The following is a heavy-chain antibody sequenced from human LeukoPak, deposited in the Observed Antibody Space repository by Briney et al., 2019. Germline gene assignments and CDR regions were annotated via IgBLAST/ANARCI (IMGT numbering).Heavy chain of an antibody. D-gene: IGHD1-1*01. J-gene: IGHJ4*02. Sequence: PSETLSLTCTVSGGSISSYYWSWIRQPPGKGLGWVGYIYYSASTNYNPALKSRLTISVDTSQNQCSPKLSSVTAADTAVYYCARAIQLERRFDYWGQGTLVTVSS. CDR2: IYYSAST. V-gene: IGHV4-59*01. CDR1: GGSISSYY. CDR3: ARAIQLERRFDY.